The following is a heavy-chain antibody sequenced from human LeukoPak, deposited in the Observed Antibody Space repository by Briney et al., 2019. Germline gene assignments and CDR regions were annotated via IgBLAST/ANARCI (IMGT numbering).Heavy chain of an antibody. CDR1: GYSISSGYY. D-gene: IGHD6-19*01. CDR2: IYHSGST. V-gene: IGHV4-38-2*02. Sequence: SETLSLTCTVSGYSISSGYYWGWIRQPPGKGLEWIGYIYHSGSTYYNPSLKSRVTLSVDTSKNQFFLKLSSVTAADAAVYHCARVGYSSGWTHRIYYYYIDVWGKGTTVTISS. J-gene: IGHJ6*03. CDR3: ARVGYSSGWTHRIYYYYIDV.